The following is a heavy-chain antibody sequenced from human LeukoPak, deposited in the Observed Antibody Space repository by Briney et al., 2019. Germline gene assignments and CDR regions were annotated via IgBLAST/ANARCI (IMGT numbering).Heavy chain of an antibody. J-gene: IGHJ3*01. CDR3: VRTEDL. V-gene: IGHV3-66*01. CDR1: GFTVSSNY. Sequence: GGSLRLSCAASGFTVSSNYMSWVRQAPGKGLEWVSVIYSGGSTYYADSVEGRFTISRDNSHNTLYLQMNSLRAEDTAVYYCVRTEDLWGQGTLVTVSS. CDR2: IYSGGST.